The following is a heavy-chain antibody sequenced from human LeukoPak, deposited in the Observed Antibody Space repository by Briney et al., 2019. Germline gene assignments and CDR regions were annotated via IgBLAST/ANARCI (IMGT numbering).Heavy chain of an antibody. Sequence: ASVKVSCKASGYTFTSYDINWVRQAPGQGLEWMGWISGHNTNTNYAQNLRDRVTMTTDTSTSTAYMELRSLRSDDTAVYYCARDHITGYNNYMFDPWGQGTLVTVSS. D-gene: IGHD5-24*01. CDR1: GYTFTSYD. CDR3: ARDHITGYNNYMFDP. CDR2: ISGHNTNT. J-gene: IGHJ5*02. V-gene: IGHV1-18*01.